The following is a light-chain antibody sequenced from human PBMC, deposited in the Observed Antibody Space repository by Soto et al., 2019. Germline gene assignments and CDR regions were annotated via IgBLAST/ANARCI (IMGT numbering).Light chain of an antibody. CDR1: QSVSSSY. CDR2: GAS. CDR3: QQYGSSHRT. V-gene: IGKV3-20*01. J-gene: IGKJ1*01. Sequence: EIVLTQSPGTLSLSPGERDTLSCRASQSVSSSYLAWYQQKPGQAPRLLIYGASSRATGIPDRFSGSGSGTDFTLTISRLEPEDFAVYYCQQYGSSHRTFGQGTKVEIK.